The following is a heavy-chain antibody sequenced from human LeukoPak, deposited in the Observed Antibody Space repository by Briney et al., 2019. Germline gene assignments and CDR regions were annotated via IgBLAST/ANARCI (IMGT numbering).Heavy chain of an antibody. V-gene: IGHV1-2*02. CDR1: GYTFTGYY. Sequence: GASVKVSCKASGYTFTGYYMHWVRQAPGQGREGMGWINPNSGGTNYAQKFQGRVTMTRDTSISTAYMELSRLRSDDTAVYYCARGNTMIGDDAFDIWGQGTMVTVSS. CDR2: INPNSGGT. CDR3: ARGNTMIGDDAFDI. D-gene: IGHD3-22*01. J-gene: IGHJ3*02.